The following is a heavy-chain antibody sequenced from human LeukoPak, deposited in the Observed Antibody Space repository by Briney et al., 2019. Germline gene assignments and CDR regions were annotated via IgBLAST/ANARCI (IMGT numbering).Heavy chain of an antibody. Sequence: GGSLRLSCAASGFTFSSYAMSWVRQAPGKGLEWVSAISGSGGSTYYADSVKGRFTISRDSSKNTLYLQMNSLRAEDTAVYYCAKDFTQLELEYYFDYWGQGTLVTVSS. J-gene: IGHJ4*02. CDR2: ISGSGGST. D-gene: IGHD1-1*01. V-gene: IGHV3-23*01. CDR3: AKDFTQLELEYYFDY. CDR1: GFTFSSYA.